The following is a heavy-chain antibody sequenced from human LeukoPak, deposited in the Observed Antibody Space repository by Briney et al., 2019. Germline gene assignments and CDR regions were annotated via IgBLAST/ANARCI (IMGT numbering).Heavy chain of an antibody. CDR3: ARSRMERGYDAFDI. D-gene: IGHD1-1*01. J-gene: IGHJ3*02. CDR2: IYHSGST. Sequence: PSETLSLTRTVSGYSISSGYYWGWIRQPPGKGLEWIGSIYHSGSTYYNPSLKSRVTISVDTSKNQFSLKLSSVTAADTAVYYCARSRMERGYDAFDIWGQGTMVTVSS. V-gene: IGHV4-38-2*02. CDR1: GYSISSGYY.